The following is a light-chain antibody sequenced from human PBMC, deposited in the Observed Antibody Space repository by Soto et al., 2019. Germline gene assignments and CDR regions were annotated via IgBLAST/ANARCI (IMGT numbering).Light chain of an antibody. Sequence: DIQMTQSPSTLAGSVGDRVTITCRASQTISSWLAWYQQKPGKAPKLLIYKASTLKSGVPSRFSRSGSGTEFTLTISSLQPDDFATYYCQHYNSYSEAFGQGPKLDIK. CDR2: KAS. J-gene: IGKJ1*01. CDR1: QTISSW. V-gene: IGKV1-5*03. CDR3: QHYNSYSEA.